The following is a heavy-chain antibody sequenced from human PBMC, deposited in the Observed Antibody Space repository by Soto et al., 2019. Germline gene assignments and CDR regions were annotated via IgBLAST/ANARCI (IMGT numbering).Heavy chain of an antibody. J-gene: IGHJ4*02. V-gene: IGHV1-69*13. CDR2: IVPIYRTA. D-gene: IGHD6-13*01. CDR1: GGTFSSYR. CDR3: ARDSGAKLSSS. Sequence: SVKVSCKASGGTFSSYRINWVRQAPGQGLEWVGGIVPIYRTADYAQKFQGRVTITADESSRTAYLEVRSLKSQDTAVYYCARDSGAKLSSSWGQGTLVTVSS.